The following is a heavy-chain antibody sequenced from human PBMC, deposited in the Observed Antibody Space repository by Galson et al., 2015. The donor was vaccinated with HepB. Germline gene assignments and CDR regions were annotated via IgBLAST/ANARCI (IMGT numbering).Heavy chain of an antibody. CDR2: IIPIFGTA. D-gene: IGHD2-15*01. Sequence: SVKVSCKASGGTFSSYAISWVRQAPGQGLEWMGGIIPIFGTANYAQKFQGRVTITADESTSTAYMELSSLRSEDTAVYYCARELYCSGGSCYHGGYFDYWGQGTLVTVSS. J-gene: IGHJ4*02. V-gene: IGHV1-69*13. CDR3: ARELYCSGGSCYHGGYFDY. CDR1: GGTFSSYA.